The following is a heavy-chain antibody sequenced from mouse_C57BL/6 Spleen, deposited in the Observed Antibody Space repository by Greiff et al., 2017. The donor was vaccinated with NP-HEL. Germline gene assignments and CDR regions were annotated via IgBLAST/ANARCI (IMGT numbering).Heavy chain of an antibody. Sequence: QVQLQQSGPELVKPGASVKISCKASGYAFSSSWMNWVKQRPGKGLEWIGRIYPGDGDTNYNGKFKGKATLTADKSSSTAYMQLSSLTAEDSAVYFCARSSSKYYYAMDYWGQGTSVTVSS. V-gene: IGHV1-82*01. CDR3: ARSSSKYYYAMDY. CDR2: IYPGDGDT. D-gene: IGHD1-1*01. J-gene: IGHJ4*01. CDR1: GYAFSSSW.